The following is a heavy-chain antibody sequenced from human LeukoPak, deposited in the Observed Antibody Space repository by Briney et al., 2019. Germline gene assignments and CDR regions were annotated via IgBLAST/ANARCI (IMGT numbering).Heavy chain of an antibody. CDR1: GGPIISSNYY. D-gene: IGHD6-19*01. J-gene: IGHJ5*02. CDR2: IYYSGST. V-gene: IGHV4-39*01. CDR3: ARQKFYSTGWYPNWFDP. Sequence: PSETLSLTCTVSGGPIISSNYYWGWIRQPPGKGLEWIGSIYYSGSTYHNPSLKSRVTISVDTSKTQFSLKLRSVTAADTAVYYCARQKFYSTGWYPNWFDPWGQGTLVTVSS.